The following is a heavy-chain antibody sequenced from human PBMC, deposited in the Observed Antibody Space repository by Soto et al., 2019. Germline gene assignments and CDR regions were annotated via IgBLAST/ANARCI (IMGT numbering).Heavy chain of an antibody. D-gene: IGHD3-10*01. CDR1: GYTLTELS. V-gene: IGHV1-24*01. CDR3: ATDLVVRETNYYYYGMDV. Sequence: ASVKVSCKVSGYTLTELSMHWVRQAPGKGLEWMGGFDPEDGETIYAQKFQGRVTMTEDTSTDTAYMELSSLRSEDTAVYYCATDLVVRETNYYYYGMDVWGQGTTVTVSS. J-gene: IGHJ6*02. CDR2: FDPEDGET.